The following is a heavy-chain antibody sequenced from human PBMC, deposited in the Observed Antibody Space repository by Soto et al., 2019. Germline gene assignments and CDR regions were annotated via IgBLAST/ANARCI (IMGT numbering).Heavy chain of an antibody. J-gene: IGHJ4*02. CDR1: GGSFSGYI. D-gene: IGHD3-22*01. Sequence: PSETLSLTCDVYGGSFSGYIWTWIRQTPGKGLQRIGQINHSGSANYNPSLKSRVTISVHTSNSQFSLELSSLTAADTAVYYCARDLPYSYYDSSLVVGRLDYWGQGTLVTVSS. CDR2: INHSGSA. CDR3: ARDLPYSYYDSSLVVGRLDY. V-gene: IGHV4-34*01.